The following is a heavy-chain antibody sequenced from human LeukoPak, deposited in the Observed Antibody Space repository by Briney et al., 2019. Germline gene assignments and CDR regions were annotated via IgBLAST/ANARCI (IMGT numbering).Heavy chain of an antibody. CDR3: ARQGSSSWSQFDY. D-gene: IGHD6-13*01. CDR1: GGSISSYY. Sequence: SETLSLTCTVSGGSISSYYWSWIRQPPGKGLEWIGYIYYSGSTNYNPSLKSRVTISVDTSKNHFSLRLSSVTAADTAVFYCARQGSSSWSQFDYWGQGTLVTVSS. J-gene: IGHJ4*02. V-gene: IGHV4-59*08. CDR2: IYYSGST.